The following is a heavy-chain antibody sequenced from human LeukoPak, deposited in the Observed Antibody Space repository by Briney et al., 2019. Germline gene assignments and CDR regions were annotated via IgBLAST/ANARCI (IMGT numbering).Heavy chain of an antibody. CDR1: GFSFTSYW. Sequence: GEPLEISCKGSGFSFTSYWIGWVRQMPGKGLEWMGIIYPADSDTRYSPSFQGQVTISADKSISTAYLQWSSLKASDTAMYYCARYRSSTLITSRWSGFDPWGQGTLVTVSS. D-gene: IGHD6-13*01. CDR2: IYPADSDT. CDR3: ARYRSSTLITSRWSGFDP. V-gene: IGHV5-51*01. J-gene: IGHJ5*02.